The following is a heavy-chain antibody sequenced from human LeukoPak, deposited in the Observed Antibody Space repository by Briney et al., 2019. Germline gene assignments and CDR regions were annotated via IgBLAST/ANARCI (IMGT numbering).Heavy chain of an antibody. Sequence: ASVKVSCKASGYTFTSYDINWVRQATGQGLEWVGWMNPNSGNTGYAQKFQGRVTITRNTSISTAYMELSSLRSEDTAVYYCARGRGYYDFWSGYYSNWFDPWGQGTLVTVSS. CDR3: ARGRGYYDFWSGYYSNWFDP. J-gene: IGHJ5*02. CDR2: MNPNSGNT. CDR1: GYTFTSYD. D-gene: IGHD3-3*01. V-gene: IGHV1-8*03.